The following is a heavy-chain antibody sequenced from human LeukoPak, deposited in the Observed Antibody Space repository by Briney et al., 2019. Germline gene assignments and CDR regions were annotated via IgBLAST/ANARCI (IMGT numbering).Heavy chain of an antibody. D-gene: IGHD3-3*01. J-gene: IGHJ6*02. Sequence: ASVKVSCKASGYTFTSYDIDWVRQATGQGLEWMGWMNPNSGNTGYAQRFQGRVTMTRSTSISTAYMELSSLRSEDTAVYYCARLNVLRFLEWLNYYYYYGMDVWGQGTTVTVSS. CDR2: MNPNSGNT. CDR1: GYTFTSYD. V-gene: IGHV1-8*01. CDR3: ARLNVLRFLEWLNYYYYYGMDV.